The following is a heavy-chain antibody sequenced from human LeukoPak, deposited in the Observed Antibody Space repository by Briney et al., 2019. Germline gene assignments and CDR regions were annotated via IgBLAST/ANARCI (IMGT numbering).Heavy chain of an antibody. CDR2: IGAIIGNT. CDR3: ARDLEAAAAGPRTHALDY. J-gene: IGHJ4*02. Sequence: ASVKVSCKASGYAFTSYGINWVRPAPGQGLEWMGWIGAIIGNTNYAQNFQGRVTMTTDTSTSTAYMELKSLRSDDTAVYYCARDLEAAAAGPRTHALDYWGQGTLVTVSS. CDR1: GYAFTSYG. V-gene: IGHV1-18*01. D-gene: IGHD6-13*01.